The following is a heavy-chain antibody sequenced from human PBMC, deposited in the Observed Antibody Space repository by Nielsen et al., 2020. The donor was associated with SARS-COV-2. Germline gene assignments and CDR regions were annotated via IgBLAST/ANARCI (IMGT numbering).Heavy chain of an antibody. CDR3: AREGDYYDSSLFGGFDP. Sequence: GESLKISCAASGFTFSSYWMHWVRQAPGKGLVWVSCINSDGSSTSYADSVKGRFTISRDNAKNTLYLQMNSLRAEDTAVYYCAREGDYYDSSLFGGFDPWGQGTLVTVSS. V-gene: IGHV3-74*01. D-gene: IGHD3-22*01. CDR2: INSDGSST. J-gene: IGHJ5*02. CDR1: GFTFSSYW.